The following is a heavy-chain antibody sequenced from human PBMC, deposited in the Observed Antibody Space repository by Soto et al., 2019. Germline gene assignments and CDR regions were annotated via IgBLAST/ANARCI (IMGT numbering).Heavy chain of an antibody. Sequence: SGPTLVNPTQTLTLTCTFSGFSLSTSGMRVSWIRQPPGKALEWLARIDWGDDKFYSTSLKTRLTISKDTSKNQVVLTMTNMDPVDTATYYCARDIVVVVAATFYYYGMDVWGQGTTVTVSS. CDR3: ARDIVVVVAATFYYYGMDV. V-gene: IGHV2-70*04. D-gene: IGHD2-15*01. CDR2: IDWGDDK. J-gene: IGHJ6*02. CDR1: GFSLSTSGMR.